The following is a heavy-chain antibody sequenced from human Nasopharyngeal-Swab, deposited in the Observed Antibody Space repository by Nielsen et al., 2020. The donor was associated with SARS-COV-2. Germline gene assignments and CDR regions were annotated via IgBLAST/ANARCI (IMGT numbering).Heavy chain of an antibody. CDR3: ARISNSGYDPFDY. CDR2: ISYSGST. D-gene: IGHD5-12*01. V-gene: IGHV4-59*01. J-gene: IGHJ4*02. Sequence: LETLSLTCTVSSGSISGYSWSWIRQPPGKGLEWIGYISYSGSTNYNPSLKSRVTLSIDTSKNQFSLKLSSMTAADTAVYYCARISNSGYDPFDYWGQGTLVTVSS. CDR1: SGSISGYS.